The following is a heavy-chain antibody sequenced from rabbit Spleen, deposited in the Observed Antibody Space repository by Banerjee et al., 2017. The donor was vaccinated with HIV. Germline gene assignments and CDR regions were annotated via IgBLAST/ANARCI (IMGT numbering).Heavy chain of an antibody. CDR1: GFSFSDRDV. V-gene: IGHV1S45*01. J-gene: IGHJ4*01. CDR2: INTATGKP. CDR3: ARNAGYAGYGYSTLDL. Sequence: QEQLEESGGGLVKPEGSLTLTCKASGFSFSDRDVMCWVRQAPGKGLEWIACINTATGKPVYASWAKGRFTISRTSSTTVTLQMTSLTAADTATYFCARNAGYAGYGYSTLDLWGPGTLVTVS. D-gene: IGHD8-1*01.